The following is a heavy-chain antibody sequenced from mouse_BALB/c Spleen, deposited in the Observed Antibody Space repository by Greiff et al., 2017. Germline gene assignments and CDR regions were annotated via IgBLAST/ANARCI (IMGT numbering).Heavy chain of an antibody. CDR2: ISYDGSN. CDR1: GYSITSGYY. V-gene: IGHV3-6*02. J-gene: IGHJ2*01. Sequence: EVKLQESGPGLVKPSQSLSLTCSVTGYSITSGYYWNWIRQFPGNKLEWMGYISYDGSNNYNPSLKNRISITRDTSKNQFFLKLNSVTTEDTATYYCAREGDWGYYFDYWGQGTTLTVSS. D-gene: IGHD4-1*01. CDR3: AREGDWGYYFDY.